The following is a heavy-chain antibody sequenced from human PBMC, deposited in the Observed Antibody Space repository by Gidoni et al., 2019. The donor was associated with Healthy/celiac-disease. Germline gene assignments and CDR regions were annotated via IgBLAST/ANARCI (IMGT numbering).Heavy chain of an antibody. J-gene: IGHJ4*02. V-gene: IGHV3-9*01. Sequence: EVQLVESGGGLVQPGRSLRLSCAASGFTLDDYAMHWVRQAPGKGLEWVSGISWNSGSIGYADSVKGRFTISRDNAKNSLYLQMNSLRAEDTALYYCAKDGQIGGFYYFDYWGQGTLVTVSS. CDR2: ISWNSGSI. D-gene: IGHD3-16*01. CDR1: GFTLDDYA. CDR3: AKDGQIGGFYYFDY.